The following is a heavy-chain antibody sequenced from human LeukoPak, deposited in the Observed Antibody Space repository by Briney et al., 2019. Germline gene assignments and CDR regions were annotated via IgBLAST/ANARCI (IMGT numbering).Heavy chain of an antibody. Sequence: ASVKVSCKASGGTFSSYAISWVRQAPGQGLEWMGGIIPIFGTANYAQEFQARVTITADESTSTAYMELSSLRSDDTAVYYCARRHCGGDCQSSYYYYYGMDVWGQGTTVTVSS. CDR3: ARRHCGGDCQSSYYYYYGMDV. V-gene: IGHV1-69*01. D-gene: IGHD2-21*02. J-gene: IGHJ6*02. CDR1: GGTFSSYA. CDR2: IIPIFGTA.